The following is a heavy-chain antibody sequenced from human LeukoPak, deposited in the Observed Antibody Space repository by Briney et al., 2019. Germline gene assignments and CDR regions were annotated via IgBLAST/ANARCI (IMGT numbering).Heavy chain of an antibody. Sequence: ASVKVSCKTSGYTFTNYAISWVRQAPGHGLEGMGWISTYNGNTNYAQKLQRRVTVTTDTSTSTAYMELRSLRSDDTAVYYCARDKRGYDSSGYHSDYWGQGTLVTVSS. CDR2: ISTYNGNT. CDR1: GYTFTNYA. V-gene: IGHV1-18*01. J-gene: IGHJ4*02. CDR3: ARDKRGYDSSGYHSDY. D-gene: IGHD3-22*01.